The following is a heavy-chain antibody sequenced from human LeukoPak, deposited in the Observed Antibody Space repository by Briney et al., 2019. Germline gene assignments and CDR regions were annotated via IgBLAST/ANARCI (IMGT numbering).Heavy chain of an antibody. CDR2: IIPIFGTA. V-gene: IGHV1-69*01. D-gene: IGHD4-17*01. Sequence: GSSVKVSCKASGGTFSSYAISWVRQAPGRGLEWMGGIIPIFGTANYAQKFQGRVTITADESTSTAYMELSSLRSEDTAVYYCARGRVDGDREIDYWGQGTLVTVSS. CDR1: GGTFSSYA. CDR3: ARGRVDGDREIDY. J-gene: IGHJ4*02.